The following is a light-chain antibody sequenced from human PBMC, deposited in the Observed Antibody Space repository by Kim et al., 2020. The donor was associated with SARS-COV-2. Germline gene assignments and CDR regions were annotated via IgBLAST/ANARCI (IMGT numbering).Light chain of an antibody. CDR2: GAS. CDR3: QQANSFPPT. J-gene: IGKJ4*01. V-gene: IGKV1-12*01. CDR1: HEVMNW. Sequence: ASVGDRVTITCRASHEVMNWLAWYQQKLGEAPKLLSYGASSLSSGVPSRFSGSGSGTDFTLTISSLQPEDFATYYCQQANSFPPTFGGGTKVDIK.